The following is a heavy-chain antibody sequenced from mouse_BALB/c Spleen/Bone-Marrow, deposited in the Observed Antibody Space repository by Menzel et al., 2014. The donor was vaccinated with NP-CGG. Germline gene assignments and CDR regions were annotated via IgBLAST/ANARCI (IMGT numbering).Heavy chain of an antibody. CDR3: ARGGRRPARFVY. CDR2: ILPGSGST. Sequence: VQLLQSGAALLKPGTSVQISCKATGYTFSSYWIEWAKQLPGHGLEWIGEILPGSGSTNYNEKFKGKATFTADTSSNTAYIQLSSLTSEDSAVYCCARGGRRPARFVYWGQGTLVTVSA. D-gene: IGHD1-2*01. J-gene: IGHJ3*01. CDR1: GYTFSSYW. V-gene: IGHV1-9*01.